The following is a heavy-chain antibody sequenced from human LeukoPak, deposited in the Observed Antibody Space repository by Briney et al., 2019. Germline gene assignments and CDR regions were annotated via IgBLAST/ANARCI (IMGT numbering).Heavy chain of an antibody. Sequence: GGSLRLSCAASGFAFSSYGMHWVRQAPGKGLEWVSAISGSGGSTYYADSVKGRFTISRDNSKNTLYLQMNSLRAEDTAVYYCARVPYDSSGYYYGGTGFFDLWGRGTLVTVSS. CDR3: ARVPYDSSGYYYGGTGFFDL. V-gene: IGHV3-23*01. CDR2: ISGSGGST. D-gene: IGHD3-22*01. CDR1: GFAFSSYG. J-gene: IGHJ2*01.